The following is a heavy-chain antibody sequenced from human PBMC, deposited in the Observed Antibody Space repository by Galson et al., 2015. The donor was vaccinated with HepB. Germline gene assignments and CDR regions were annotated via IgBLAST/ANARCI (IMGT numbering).Heavy chain of an antibody. CDR1: GYRFTAFW. Sequence: QSGAEVTKPGESMRISCKGSGYRFTAFWITWVSQIPGKGLEWMGRIDTSDSYTDYRQSFQGHVTISADKSITTAYLQWSSLKASDTAIYYCASRHSYFRSGSLYIVSDYWGQGTLVIVSS. CDR3: ASRHSYFRSGSLYIVSDY. V-gene: IGHV5-10-1*01. J-gene: IGHJ4*02. D-gene: IGHD3-10*01. CDR2: IDTSDSYT.